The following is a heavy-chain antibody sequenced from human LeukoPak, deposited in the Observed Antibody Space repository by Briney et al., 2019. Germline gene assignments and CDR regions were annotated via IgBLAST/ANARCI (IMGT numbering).Heavy chain of an antibody. CDR1: GYTFTSYY. CDR3: ARESTAFDY. V-gene: IGHV1-46*01. J-gene: IGHJ4*02. Sequence: ASVKVSCKASGYTFTSYYMHWVRQAPGQGLEWMGLINPTGGSTSYAQQFQGRISMSRDTSTSTVYMEMSSLASEDTALYYCARESTAFDYWGQGTLVTVSS. CDR2: INPTGGST.